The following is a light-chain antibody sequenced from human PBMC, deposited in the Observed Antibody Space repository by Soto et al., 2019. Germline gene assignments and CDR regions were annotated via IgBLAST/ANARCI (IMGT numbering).Light chain of an antibody. V-gene: IGKV1-12*01. J-gene: IGKJ5*01. CDR1: QGLASW. Sequence: TRRPKSPSSLLPSVEARVPILVRGGQGLASWLAWYQQKPGKAPKLLIYAASSLQSGVPSRFSGSGSGTDFTLTISSLQPEDFATYYCQQANSFPITFGQGTRLEIK. CDR2: AAS. CDR3: QQANSFPIT.